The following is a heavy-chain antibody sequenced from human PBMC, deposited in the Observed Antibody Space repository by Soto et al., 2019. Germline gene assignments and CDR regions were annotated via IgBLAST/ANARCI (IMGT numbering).Heavy chain of an antibody. CDR1: GGSISSYY. D-gene: IGHD3-16*02. J-gene: IGHJ4*02. CDR2: IYYSGST. V-gene: IGHV4-59*01. Sequence: SETLSLTCTVSGGSISSYYWSWIRQPPGKGLEWIGYIYYSGSTNYNPSLKSRVTISVDTSKNQFSLKLSSVTAADTAVYYCAREYYDYIWGSYRSNTYFDYWGQETLVTVSS. CDR3: AREYYDYIWGSYRSNTYFDY.